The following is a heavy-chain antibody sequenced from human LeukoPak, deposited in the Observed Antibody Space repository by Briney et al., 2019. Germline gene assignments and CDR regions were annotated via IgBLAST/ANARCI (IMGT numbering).Heavy chain of an antibody. CDR1: GFTFSSYA. CDR2: ISGSGGST. Sequence: PGGSLRLSCAAPGFTFSSYAMSWVRQAPGKGLEWVSAISGSGGSTYYADSVKGRFTISRDNSKNTLYLQMNSLRAEDTAVYYCARGYSYGFDAFDIWGQGTMVTVSS. J-gene: IGHJ3*02. V-gene: IGHV3-23*01. D-gene: IGHD5-18*01. CDR3: ARGYSYGFDAFDI.